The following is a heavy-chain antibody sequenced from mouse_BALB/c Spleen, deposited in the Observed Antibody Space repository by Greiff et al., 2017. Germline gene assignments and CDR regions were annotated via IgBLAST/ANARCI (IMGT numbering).Heavy chain of an antibody. V-gene: IGHV1-34*01. D-gene: IGHD2-3*01. CDR1: GYAFTDYN. CDR2: IYPYNGGT. Sequence: EVQLQQSGAELVRPGTSVKVSCKASGYAFTDYNMHWVKQSHGKSLEWIGYIYPYNGGTGYNQKFKSKATLTVDNSSSTAYMELRSLTSEDSAVYYCAREGYDGYYAMDYWGQGTSVTVSS. CDR3: AREGYDGYYAMDY. J-gene: IGHJ4*01.